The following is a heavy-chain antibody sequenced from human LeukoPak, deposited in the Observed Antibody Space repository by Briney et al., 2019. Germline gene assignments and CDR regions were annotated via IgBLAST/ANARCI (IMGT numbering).Heavy chain of an antibody. D-gene: IGHD6-13*01. CDR3: ARDGTAAGLYFDL. Sequence: GGSLRLSCAVSGFTFSSYWMNWVRQAPGKGLEWVASIKQDGGEKSYVDSVKGRFTISRDNAKNSLYLQISSLRAEDTAVYYCARDGTAAGLYFDLWGQGTLVTVSS. CDR1: GFTFSSYW. V-gene: IGHV3-7*01. J-gene: IGHJ4*01. CDR2: IKQDGGEK.